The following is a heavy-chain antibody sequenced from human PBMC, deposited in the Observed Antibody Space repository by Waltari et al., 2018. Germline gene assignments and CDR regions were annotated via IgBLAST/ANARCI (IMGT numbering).Heavy chain of an antibody. CDR1: GGTFSSYA. Sequence: QVQLVQSGAEVKKPGSSVKVSCKASGGTFSSYAISWVRQAPGQGLEWMGGIIPILGTANYAPKFQGRVTITTDESTSTAYMELSSLRSEDTAVYYCARDVLEGFAFDIWGQGTMVTVSS. CDR2: IIPILGTA. J-gene: IGHJ3*02. CDR3: ARDVLEGFAFDI. V-gene: IGHV1-69*05.